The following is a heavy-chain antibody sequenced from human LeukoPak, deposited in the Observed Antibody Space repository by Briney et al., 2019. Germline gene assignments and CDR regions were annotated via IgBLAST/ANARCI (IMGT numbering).Heavy chain of an antibody. CDR2: ISWNSGSI. V-gene: IGHV3-9*01. CDR3: AKDMGGSGSSALDY. J-gene: IGHJ4*02. D-gene: IGHD3-10*01. CDR1: GFTFDDYA. Sequence: GGSPRLSCAASGFTFDDYAMHWVRQAPGKGLEWVSGISWNSGSIGYADSVKGRFTISRDNAKNSLYLQMNSLRAEDTALYYCAKDMGGSGSSALDYWGQGTLVTVSS.